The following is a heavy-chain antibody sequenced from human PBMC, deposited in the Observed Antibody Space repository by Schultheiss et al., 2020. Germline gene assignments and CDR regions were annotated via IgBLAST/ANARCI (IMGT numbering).Heavy chain of an antibody. J-gene: IGHJ4*02. CDR3: ARRGRAGVQGEIDY. CDR2: IYYSGST. V-gene: IGHV4-39*01. Sequence: SETLSLTCTVSGGSISSSSYYWGWIRQPPGKGLEWIGSIYYSGSTYYNPSLKSRVTISVDTSKNQFSLKLSSVTAADTAVYYCARRGRAGVQGEIDYWGQGTLVTVSS. D-gene: IGHD3-10*01. CDR1: GGSISSSSYY.